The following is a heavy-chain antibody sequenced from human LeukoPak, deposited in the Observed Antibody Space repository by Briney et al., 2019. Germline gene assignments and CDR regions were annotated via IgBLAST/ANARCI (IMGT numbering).Heavy chain of an antibody. J-gene: IGHJ4*02. CDR2: ISSSGSTI. CDR1: GFTFSDYY. D-gene: IGHD6-13*01. Sequence: GALRLSCAASGFTFSDYYMSWIRQAPGKGLEWVSYISSSGSTIYYADSVKGRFTISRDNAKNSLYLQMNSLRAEDTAVYYCARDGVTKAAVGTGSDYWGQGTLVTVSS. CDR3: ARDGVTKAAVGTGSDY. V-gene: IGHV3-11*01.